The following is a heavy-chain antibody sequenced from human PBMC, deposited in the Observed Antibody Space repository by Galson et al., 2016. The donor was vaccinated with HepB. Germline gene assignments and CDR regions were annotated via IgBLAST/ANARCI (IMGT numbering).Heavy chain of an antibody. CDR3: ARDPLTIVSDTGRGVFDI. J-gene: IGHJ3*02. V-gene: IGHV3-53*05. Sequence: SLRLSCAASGFTVISNYMNWVRQAPGKGLEWVSVIFSGGNTYYADSVKGRFTISRDKSKNTIYLQMNSLRAEDTAVYYCARDPLTIVSDTGRGVFDIWGQGTMVTVSS. CDR2: IFSGGNT. CDR1: GFTVISNY. D-gene: IGHD3-16*02.